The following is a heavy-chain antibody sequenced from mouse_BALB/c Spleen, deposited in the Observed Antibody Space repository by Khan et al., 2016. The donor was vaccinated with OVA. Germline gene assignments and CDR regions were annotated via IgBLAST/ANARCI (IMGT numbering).Heavy chain of an antibody. CDR2: INPTSGYT. Sequence: QVQLQQPGAELAKPGASVKMSCKASGYTFTSYWMHWIKQRPGQGLEWIGYINPTSGYTDYNQKFKDKATLTADKSSSTAYMQLSSLTSDDSAGYYCVRDRIDYWGQGTALTVSS. CDR1: GYTFTSYW. J-gene: IGHJ2*01. V-gene: IGHV1-7*01. CDR3: VRDRIDY.